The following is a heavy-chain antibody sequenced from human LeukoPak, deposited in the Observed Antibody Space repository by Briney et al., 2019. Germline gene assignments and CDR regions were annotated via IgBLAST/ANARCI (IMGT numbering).Heavy chain of an antibody. V-gene: IGHV3-9*01. CDR1: GFTFDDYA. Sequence: GGSLRLSCAASGFTFDDYAMHWVRQAPGKGLEWVSGISWNSGSIGYADSVKGRFTISRDNAKKSLFLQMNSLRAEDTTLYYCAKGSTGSFLTDYWGQGTLVTVSS. J-gene: IGHJ4*02. CDR3: AKGSTGSFLTDY. D-gene: IGHD1-26*01. CDR2: ISWNSGSI.